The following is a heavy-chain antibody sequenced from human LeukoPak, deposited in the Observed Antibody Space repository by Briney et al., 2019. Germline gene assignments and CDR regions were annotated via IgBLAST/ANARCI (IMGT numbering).Heavy chain of an antibody. CDR2: ISSSSSYI. V-gene: IGHV3-21*01. Sequence: GGSLRLSCAASGFTFSSYSMNWVRQAPGKGLEWVLSISSSSSYIYYADSVKGRFTISRDNAKNSLYLQMNSLRAEDTAVYYCARDWVVGATTDAFDIWGQGTMVTVSS. CDR1: GFTFSSYS. J-gene: IGHJ3*02. CDR3: ARDWVVGATTDAFDI. D-gene: IGHD1-26*01.